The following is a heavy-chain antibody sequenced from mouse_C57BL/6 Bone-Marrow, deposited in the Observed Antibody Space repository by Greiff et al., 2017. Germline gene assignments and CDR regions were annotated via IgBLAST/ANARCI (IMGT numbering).Heavy chain of an antibody. Sequence: VQLQQSGAELVKPGASVKISCKASGYAFSSYWMNWVKQRPGKGLEWIGQIYPGDGDTNYNGKFKGKATLTADKSSSTAYMQLSSLTSEDSAVYFCARRHYDGSSYGYWYFDVWGTGTTVTVTS. V-gene: IGHV1-80*01. J-gene: IGHJ1*03. CDR1: GYAFSSYW. CDR3: ARRHYDGSSYGYWYFDV. CDR2: IYPGDGDT. D-gene: IGHD1-1*01.